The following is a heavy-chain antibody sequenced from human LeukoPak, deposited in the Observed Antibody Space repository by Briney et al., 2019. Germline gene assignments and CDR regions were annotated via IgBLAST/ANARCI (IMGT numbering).Heavy chain of an antibody. CDR2: IDPSGGGT. CDR1: GYTFTTYY. D-gene: IGHD3-3*01. J-gene: IGHJ5*02. V-gene: IGHV1-46*01. Sequence: ASVKVSCKASGYTFTTYYMHWVRQAPGQGLEWMGIIDPSGGGTNYAQKFQGRVTMTRDTSTSTVYMELRSLRSDDTAVYYCARTNDFWSGYKYNWFDPWGQGTLVTVSS. CDR3: ARTNDFWSGYKYNWFDP.